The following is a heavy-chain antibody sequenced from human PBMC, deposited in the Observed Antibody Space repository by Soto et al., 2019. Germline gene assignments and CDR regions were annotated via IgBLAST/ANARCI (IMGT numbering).Heavy chain of an antibody. CDR3: ARVPGTYYDILTGYLPTDAFDI. CDR1: GGSISSYY. V-gene: IGHV4-59*01. Sequence: PWETLSLTCTVSGGSISSYYWSWIRQPPGKGLEWIGYIYYSGSTNYNPSLKSRVTISVDTSKNQFSLKLSSVTAADTAVYYCARVPGTYYDILTGYLPTDAFDIWGQGTMVTVSS. CDR2: IYYSGST. J-gene: IGHJ3*02. D-gene: IGHD3-9*01.